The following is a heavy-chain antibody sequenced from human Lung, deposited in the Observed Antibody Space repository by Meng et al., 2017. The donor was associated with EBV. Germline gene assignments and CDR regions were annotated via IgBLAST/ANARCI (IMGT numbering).Heavy chain of an antibody. J-gene: IGHJ4*02. CDR1: GDSSSSGEYF. CDR3: ARGELLWDY. D-gene: IGHD2-2*01. Sequence: AELPESGRGRGKPSQTLSPTCTVSGDSSSSGEYFGSWIPQPPGTRLVSIAYMDYRGSTFYIPSLKGRVTISVDTSQNQFSLTLSLVTTEAPAVYFCARGELLWDYWSQGTLVTVSS. V-gene: IGHV4-30-4*01. CDR2: MDYRGST.